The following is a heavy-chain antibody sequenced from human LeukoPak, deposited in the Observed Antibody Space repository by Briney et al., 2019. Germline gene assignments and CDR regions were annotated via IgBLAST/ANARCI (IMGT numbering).Heavy chain of an antibody. D-gene: IGHD5-18*01. Sequence: SETLSLTCTVSGYSISSGYYWGWIRQPPGKGLEWIGSIYHSGSAYYNPSLKSRVTISVDTSKNQFSLKLSSVTAADTAVYYCARVVLRKTWIQLHHYMDVWGKGTTVTVSS. CDR3: ARVVLRKTWIQLHHYMDV. CDR1: GYSISSGYY. J-gene: IGHJ6*03. V-gene: IGHV4-38-2*02. CDR2: IYHSGSA.